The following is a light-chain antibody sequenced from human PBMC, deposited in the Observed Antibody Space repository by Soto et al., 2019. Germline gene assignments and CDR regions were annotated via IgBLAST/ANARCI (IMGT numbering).Light chain of an antibody. Sequence: DVRMTQSPSSLSASIGDRVTLTCRASQNIAEFLNWYQVKSDKGPKLLIYGTSTLQSGVPSRFSGGGSGTEFTLTISNLHPEDFAVYYCQQFHSPVLSFGGGTRVELK. CDR3: QQFHSPVLS. CDR1: QNIAEF. V-gene: IGKV1-39*01. CDR2: GTS. J-gene: IGKJ4*01.